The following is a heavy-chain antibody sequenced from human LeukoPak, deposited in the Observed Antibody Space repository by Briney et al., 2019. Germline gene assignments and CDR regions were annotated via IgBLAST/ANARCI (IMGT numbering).Heavy chain of an antibody. V-gene: IGHV1-2*02. Sequence: ASVTVSCKASGYTFTGYYMHWVRQAPGQGLEWMGWINPNSGGTNYAQKFQGRVTMTRDTSISTAYMELSRLRSDDTAVYYCARDFYGDYERSDAFDIWGQGAMVTVSS. D-gene: IGHD4-17*01. J-gene: IGHJ3*02. CDR3: ARDFYGDYERSDAFDI. CDR2: INPNSGGT. CDR1: GYTFTGYY.